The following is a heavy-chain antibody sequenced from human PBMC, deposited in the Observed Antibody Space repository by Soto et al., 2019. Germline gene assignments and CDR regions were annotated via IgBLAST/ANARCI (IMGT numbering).Heavy chain of an antibody. CDR2: IYYSGST. V-gene: IGHV4-59*08. Sequence: PSETLSLTCTVSGGSISSYYWSWIRQPPGKGLEWIGYIYYSGSTNYNPSLKSRVTISVDTSKNQFSLKLSSVTAADTAVYYCARLPSFPYYLDYWGQGTLVTVSS. J-gene: IGHJ4*02. CDR1: GGSISSYY. CDR3: ARLPSFPYYLDY. D-gene: IGHD3-10*01.